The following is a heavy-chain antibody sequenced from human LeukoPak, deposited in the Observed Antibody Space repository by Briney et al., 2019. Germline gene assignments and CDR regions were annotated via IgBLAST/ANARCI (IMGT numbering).Heavy chain of an antibody. Sequence: GGSLRLSCAASGFTFTSNALSWVRKAPGKGLKWSSAISGSGGSTYYADSVKGRFTISRDNSKNTLYLQMNSLRAEDTAVYYCAKDRVDCSGGSCYSRYFDYWGQGTLVTVSS. D-gene: IGHD2-15*01. J-gene: IGHJ4*02. CDR3: AKDRVDCSGGSCYSRYFDY. CDR1: GFTFTSNA. V-gene: IGHV3-23*01. CDR2: ISGSGGST.